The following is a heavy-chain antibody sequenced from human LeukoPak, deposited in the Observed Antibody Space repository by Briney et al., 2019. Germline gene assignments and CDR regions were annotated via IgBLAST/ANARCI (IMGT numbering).Heavy chain of an antibody. CDR2: INPNSGGT. CDR3: ARGYSSGWYMDV. J-gene: IGHJ6*04. CDR1: EYTFTGYY. D-gene: IGHD6-19*01. Sequence: ASVKVSCKASEYTFTGYYMHWVRQAPGQGLEWMGWINPNSGGTNYAQKFQGRVTMTRDTSISTAYMELSRLRSDDTAVYYCARGYSSGWYMDVWGKGTTVTVSS. V-gene: IGHV1-2*02.